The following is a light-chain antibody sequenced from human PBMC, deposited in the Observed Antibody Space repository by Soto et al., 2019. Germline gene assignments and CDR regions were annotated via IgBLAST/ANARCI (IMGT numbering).Light chain of an antibody. CDR1: ESVASSY. Sequence: EIVFTQSACTLSLSPGERATLSCRASESVASSYLAWYQQKPGQAPRLLMYGASSRATGIPDRFSGSGSGTDFTLTITRLQPEDFAVYYCQQYNNWPPETFGQGTKVDIK. CDR2: GAS. V-gene: IGKV3-20*01. J-gene: IGKJ1*01. CDR3: QQYNNWPPET.